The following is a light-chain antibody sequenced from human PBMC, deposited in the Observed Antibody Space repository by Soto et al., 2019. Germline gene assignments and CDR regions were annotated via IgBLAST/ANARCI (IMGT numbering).Light chain of an antibody. Sequence: EIVMTQSPATLSVSPGERATLSCRASQSVSTNLAWYQQKPGQAPRLLIYGASTRATGIPARFSGSGSWTEFTLTISSLQSEDFAVYYFHQYNNWPPRTFGQGTKVEIK. CDR2: GAS. V-gene: IGKV3-15*01. CDR3: HQYNNWPPRT. J-gene: IGKJ1*01. CDR1: QSVSTN.